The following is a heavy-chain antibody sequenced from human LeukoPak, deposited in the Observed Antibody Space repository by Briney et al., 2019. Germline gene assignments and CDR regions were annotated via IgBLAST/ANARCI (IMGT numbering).Heavy chain of an antibody. CDR2: ITGSGGTT. Sequence: GGSLRLSCAASGFTFSSYAMSWVRQAPGKGLEWVSSITGSGGTTDHADSVKGRFTISRDIPKNTVYLQMNSLTVEDTAVYSCARAQHRGWGFDYWGQGTLVTVSS. J-gene: IGHJ4*02. CDR1: GFTFSSYA. CDR3: ARAQHRGWGFDY. D-gene: IGHD1-26*01. V-gene: IGHV3-23*01.